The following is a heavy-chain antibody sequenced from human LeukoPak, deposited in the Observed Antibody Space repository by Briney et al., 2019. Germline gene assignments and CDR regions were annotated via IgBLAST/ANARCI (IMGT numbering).Heavy chain of an antibody. V-gene: IGHV4-39*01. CDR1: GGSISSSSYY. J-gene: IGHJ4*02. CDR2: IYYSGST. D-gene: IGHD3-22*01. Sequence: SETLSLTCTVSGGSISSSSYYWGWIRQPPGKGLEWIGSIYYSGSTYYNPSLKSRVTISVDTSKNQFSLKLSPVTAADTAVYYCARRTNYYDSSGYYYEEVNYWGQGTLVTVSS. CDR3: ARRTNYYDSSGYYYEEVNY.